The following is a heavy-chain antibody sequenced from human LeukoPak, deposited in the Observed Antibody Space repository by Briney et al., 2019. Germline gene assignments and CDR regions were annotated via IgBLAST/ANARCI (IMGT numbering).Heavy chain of an antibody. V-gene: IGHV4-39*07. CDR3: ASDFTQGGGLFEY. J-gene: IGHJ4*02. D-gene: IGHD3-16*01. CDR1: GGSVRSSSYY. CDR2: VHYNGST. Sequence: SETLSLTCTVSGGSVRSSSYYWGCIRQPPGKGLEWIGSVHYNGSTCYNPSLGGRVIMSIDTSKNQFSLRLTSVTAADTAIYYCASDFTQGGGLFEYWGQGILVTVSS.